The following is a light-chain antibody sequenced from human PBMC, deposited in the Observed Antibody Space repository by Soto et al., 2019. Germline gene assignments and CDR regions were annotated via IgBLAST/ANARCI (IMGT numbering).Light chain of an antibody. CDR2: DVT. V-gene: IGLV2-11*01. CDR3: CSYAGSYTLYV. Sequence: QSALTQPRSVSGSPGQSVTISCTGTSSDVGAYNYVSWYQQYPGKAPKLMIYDVTKRPSGLPDRFSGSKSGNTASLTISGLQAEDEADYYCCSYAGSYTLYVFGTGTKVT. J-gene: IGLJ1*01. CDR1: SSDVGAYNY.